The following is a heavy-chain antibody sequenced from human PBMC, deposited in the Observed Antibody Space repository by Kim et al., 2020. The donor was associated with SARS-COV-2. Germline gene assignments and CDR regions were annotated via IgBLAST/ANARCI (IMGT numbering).Heavy chain of an antibody. D-gene: IGHD3-10*01. V-gene: IGHV3-48*03. CDR2: ISSSGSTI. CDR3: ARELSDAFDI. Sequence: GGSLRLSCTASGFTFSSYEMNWVRQAPGKGLEWVSYISSSGSTIYYADSVKGRFTISRDNAKNSLYLQMNSLRAEDTAVYYCARELSDAFDIWGQGTMVTVSS. CDR1: GFTFSSYE. J-gene: IGHJ3*02.